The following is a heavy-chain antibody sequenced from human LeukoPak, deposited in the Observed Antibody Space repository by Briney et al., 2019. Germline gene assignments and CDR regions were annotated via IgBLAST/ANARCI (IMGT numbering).Heavy chain of an antibody. CDR3: ARDQNYYGSGSQNYYYYYYMDV. V-gene: IGHV3-21*06. CDR1: GGSISNSNYY. D-gene: IGHD3-10*01. CDR2: ISSSSAYI. J-gene: IGHJ6*03. Sequence: ETLSLTCTVSGGSISNSNYYWGWIRQPPGKGLEWVSSISSSSAYIFYSDSVKGRFTISRDNAQSSLYLQMNSLRAEDTAVYYCARDQNYYGSGSQNYYYYYYMDVWGKGTTVTVSS.